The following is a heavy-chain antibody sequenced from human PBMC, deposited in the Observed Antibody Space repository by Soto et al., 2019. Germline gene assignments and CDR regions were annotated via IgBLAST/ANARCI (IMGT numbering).Heavy chain of an antibody. D-gene: IGHD6-6*01. CDR2: IKQDGSEK. J-gene: IGHJ4*02. V-gene: IGHV3-7*01. CDR1: GFTFSSYW. Sequence: ESGGGLVQPGGSLRLSCAASGFTFSSYWMSWVRQAPGKGLEWVANIKQDGSEKYYVDSVKGRFTISRDNAKNSLYLQMNSLRAEDTAVYYCARAKYSSSSFEGYWGQGTLVTVSS. CDR3: ARAKYSSSSFEGY.